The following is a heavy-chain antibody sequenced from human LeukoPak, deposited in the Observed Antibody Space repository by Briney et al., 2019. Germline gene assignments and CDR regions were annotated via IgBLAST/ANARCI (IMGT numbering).Heavy chain of an antibody. CDR1: GFTVSSNY. CDR3: ARVLLWFGELFPDAFDI. J-gene: IGHJ3*02. D-gene: IGHD3-10*01. V-gene: IGHV3-53*01. Sequence: GGSLRLSCAASGFTVSSNYMSWVRQAPGKGLEWVSVIYSGGSTYYADSVKGRFTISRDNSKNTLYLQMNSLRAEDTAVYYCARVLLWFGELFPDAFDIWGQGTMVTVSS. CDR2: IYSGGST.